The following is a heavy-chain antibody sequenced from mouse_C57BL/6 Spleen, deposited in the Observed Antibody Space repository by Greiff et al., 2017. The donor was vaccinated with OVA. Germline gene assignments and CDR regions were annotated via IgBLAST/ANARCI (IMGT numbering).Heavy chain of an antibody. V-gene: IGHV1-80*01. CDR2: IYPGDGDT. Sequence: QVQLKESGAELVKPGASVKISCKASGYAFSSYWMNWVKQRPGKGLEWIGQIYPGDGDTNYNGKFKGKATLTADKSSSTAYMQLSSLTSEDSAVYFCARGGYYDYGDYWGQGTTLTVS. D-gene: IGHD2-4*01. CDR1: GYAFSSYW. J-gene: IGHJ2*01. CDR3: ARGGYYDYGDY.